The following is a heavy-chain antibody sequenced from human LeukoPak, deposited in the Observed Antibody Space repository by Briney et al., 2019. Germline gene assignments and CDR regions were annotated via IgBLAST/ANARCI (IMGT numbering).Heavy chain of an antibody. Sequence: GGSLRLSCVASGFXFSSYSINWVRQAPGKGLEWVSYITSSSTTIYYADSVKGRYTISRDNAKNSLYLQMDSLRDDDTAVYYCTRPNTRGEYGMDVWGQGTTVTVSS. CDR1: GFXFSSYS. J-gene: IGHJ6*01. V-gene: IGHV3-48*02. D-gene: IGHD2-21*01. CDR3: TRPNTRGEYGMDV. CDR2: ITSSSTTI.